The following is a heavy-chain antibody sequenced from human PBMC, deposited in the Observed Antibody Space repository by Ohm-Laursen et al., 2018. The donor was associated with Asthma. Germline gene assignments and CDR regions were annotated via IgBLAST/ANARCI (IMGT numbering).Heavy chain of an antibody. J-gene: IGHJ1*01. CDR2: ISTASTFI. CDR1: GYTLSRYS. Sequence: SLRLSYSASGYTLSRYSIHWVREVRRKGLAWVASISTASTFIYYADSVRGRFTTSRDNAKSSVYLQMNSLRADDTALYYCARIGPEWELPGREYSLHHWGQGTQVTVSS. D-gene: IGHD1-26*01. CDR3: ARIGPEWELPGREYSLHH. V-gene: IGHV3-21*01.